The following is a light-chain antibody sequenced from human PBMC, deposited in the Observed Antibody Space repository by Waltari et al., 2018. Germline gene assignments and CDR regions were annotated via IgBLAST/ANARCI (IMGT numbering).Light chain of an antibody. CDR1: QSMYNY. CDR3: QQTYSSPHT. V-gene: IGKV1-39*01. Sequence: DIQMTQSPSSLSASLVDRVTISCRASQSMYNYLNWYKQKPGKAPNLLIYTASTLQSGVPSRFSGSGSGTDFTLTISSLQPEDFATYYCQQTYSSPHTFGGGTKVEIK. J-gene: IGKJ4*01. CDR2: TAS.